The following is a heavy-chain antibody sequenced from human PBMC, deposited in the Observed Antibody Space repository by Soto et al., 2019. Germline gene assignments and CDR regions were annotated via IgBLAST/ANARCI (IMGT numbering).Heavy chain of an antibody. V-gene: IGHV4-30-4*01. J-gene: IGHJ6*02. CDR1: SASISLGYYY. CDR2: IYYNGNN. Sequence: SESLSLTCSLSSASISLGYYYCSWIRQPPGKGLEWIGNIYYNGNNYYKPSLKRRLNISRDASKNQLPLKVGAVTAANPAVVYFATWSVYDMDDWGQGTTVTVSS. CDR3: ATWSVYDMDD.